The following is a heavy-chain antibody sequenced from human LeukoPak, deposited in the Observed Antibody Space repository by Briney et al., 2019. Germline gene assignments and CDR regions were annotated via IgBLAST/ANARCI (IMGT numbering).Heavy chain of an antibody. J-gene: IGHJ3*02. CDR1: GYTFTSYA. Sequence: ASVKVSCKASGYTFTSYAMHWVRQAPGQRLEWMGRINAGNGNTKYSQKFQGRVTITRDTSASTAYMELSSLRSEDTAVYYCARRWKWKDNPDAFDIWGQGTMVTVSS. D-gene: IGHD1-14*01. CDR3: ARRWKWKDNPDAFDI. CDR2: INAGNGNT. V-gene: IGHV1-3*01.